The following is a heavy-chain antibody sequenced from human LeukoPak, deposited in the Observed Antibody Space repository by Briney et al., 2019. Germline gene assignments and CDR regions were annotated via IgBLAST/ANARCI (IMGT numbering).Heavy chain of an antibody. V-gene: IGHV4-39*07. D-gene: IGHD2-15*01. CDR3: ARVHPLLGWLAAHREPYYFDY. CDR1: GGSISSSSYY. CDR2: IYYSGST. J-gene: IGHJ4*02. Sequence: SETLSLTCTVSGGSISSSSYYWGWIRQPPGKGLEWIGSIYYSGSTYYNPSLKSRVTISVDTSKNQFSLKLSSVTAADTAVYYCARVHPLLGWLAAHREPYYFDYWGQGTLVTVSS.